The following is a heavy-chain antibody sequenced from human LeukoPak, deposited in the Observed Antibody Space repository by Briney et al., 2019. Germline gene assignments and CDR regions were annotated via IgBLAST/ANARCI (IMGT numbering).Heavy chain of an antibody. J-gene: IGHJ4*02. CDR2: INSDGSWT. Sequence: GGSLRLSCAASGNYWMHWVRQAPGKGLVWVSHINSDGSWTSYADSVKGRFTISKDNAKDTVYLQMNSLRAEDTAVYYCVSFYGTYWGRGTLVTVSS. V-gene: IGHV3-74*01. D-gene: IGHD2/OR15-2a*01. CDR3: VSFYGTY. CDR1: GNYW.